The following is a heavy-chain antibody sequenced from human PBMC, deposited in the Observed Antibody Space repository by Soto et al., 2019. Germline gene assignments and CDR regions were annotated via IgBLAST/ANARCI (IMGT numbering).Heavy chain of an antibody. CDR2: INHSGST. J-gene: IGHJ5*02. D-gene: IGHD2-15*01. CDR3: ARLVWLVVAARWFDP. V-gene: IGHV4-34*01. CDR1: GGSFSGYY. Sequence: SETLSLTCAVYGGSFSGYYWSWIRQPPGKGLEWIGEINHSGSTNYNPSLKSRVTISVDTSKNQFSLKLSSVTAADTAVYYCARLVWLVVAARWFDPXGQGTLVT.